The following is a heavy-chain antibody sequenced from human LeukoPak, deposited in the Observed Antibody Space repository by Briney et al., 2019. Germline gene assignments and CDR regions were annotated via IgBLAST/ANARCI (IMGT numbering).Heavy chain of an antibody. CDR2: INSDGSST. V-gene: IGHV3-74*01. D-gene: IGHD3-16*01. Sequence: GGPLRLFCTASGFTFNNYWMHWVRQAPGKGVVGVSRINSDGSSTRYADSVKGRFTISRDNAKNTLYLQMNSLRAEDTAVYYCSREQHGGRYFDYWGQGTLVTVSS. J-gene: IGHJ4*02. CDR1: GFTFNNYW. CDR3: SREQHGGRYFDY.